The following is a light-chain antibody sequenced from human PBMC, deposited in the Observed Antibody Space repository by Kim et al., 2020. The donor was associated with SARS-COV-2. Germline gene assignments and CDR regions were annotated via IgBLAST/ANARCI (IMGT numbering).Light chain of an antibody. CDR1: QSLSSY. V-gene: IGKV1-39*01. J-gene: IGKJ3*01. CDR2: AAS. CDR3: QQSYSTPPFT. Sequence: SVGDRVTITCRASQSLSSYLKWYQKKPGKAPKLLIYAASSLQSGVPSRFSGSGSGTDFTLTIRSLQTEDFATYYCQQSYSTPPFTFGPGTKVDIK.